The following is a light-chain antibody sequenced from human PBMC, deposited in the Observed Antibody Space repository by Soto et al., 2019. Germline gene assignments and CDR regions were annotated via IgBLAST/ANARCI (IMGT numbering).Light chain of an antibody. CDR2: DAS. Sequence: DIQMTQSPSTLSASVGDRVTITCRASQSISSWLAWYHQKTGKATNLLIYDASSLESGVPSRFSGSGSGTEVTLTISSLQPDDFATYYCQQYNSYSWTFGQGTKV. CDR3: QQYNSYSWT. V-gene: IGKV1-5*01. CDR1: QSISSW. J-gene: IGKJ1*01.